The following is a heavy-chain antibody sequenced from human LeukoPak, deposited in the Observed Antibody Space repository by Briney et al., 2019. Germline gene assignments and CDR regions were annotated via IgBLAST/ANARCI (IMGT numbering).Heavy chain of an antibody. Sequence: GGSLRLSCAASGFTFSSHDMHWVRQPTGKGLEWVSVIGTAGNTYYADSVKGRFTISRENARNSLLLQMDNLRAEDTAVYYCARSKSYSCGWTDFDWWGQGTLVTVSS. V-gene: IGHV3-13*01. CDR1: GFTFSSHD. CDR3: ARSKSYSCGWTDFDW. CDR2: IGTAGNT. J-gene: IGHJ4*02. D-gene: IGHD6-19*01.